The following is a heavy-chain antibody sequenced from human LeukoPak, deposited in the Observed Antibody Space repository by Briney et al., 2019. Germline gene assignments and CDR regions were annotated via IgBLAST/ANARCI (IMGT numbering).Heavy chain of an antibody. D-gene: IGHD6-19*01. CDR1: GYTFTTYD. V-gene: IGHV1-8*03. CDR2: MNPNSGYT. J-gene: IGHJ4*02. Sequence: ASVKVSCKASGYTFTTYDINWVRQATGQGLEWMGWMNPNSGYTGYAQKFQGRVTITRDTSISTAYMELSSLRSEDTAVYYCARVAGSIDYWGQGTLVAVSS. CDR3: ARVAGSIDY.